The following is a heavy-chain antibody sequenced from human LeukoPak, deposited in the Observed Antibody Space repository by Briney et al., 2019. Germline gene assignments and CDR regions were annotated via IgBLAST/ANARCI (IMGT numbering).Heavy chain of an antibody. Sequence: PGGSLRLSCAASGFTFSSYAMSWVRQAPGKGLEWVSAITGSGGSTYYADSVKGRFTISRDNFKNTLYLQMNSLRAEDTAVYYCAKAAVSDTAPYYWGQGTLVTVSS. J-gene: IGHJ4*02. CDR2: ITGSGGST. D-gene: IGHD5-18*01. CDR1: GFTFSSYA. CDR3: AKAAVSDTAPYY. V-gene: IGHV3-23*01.